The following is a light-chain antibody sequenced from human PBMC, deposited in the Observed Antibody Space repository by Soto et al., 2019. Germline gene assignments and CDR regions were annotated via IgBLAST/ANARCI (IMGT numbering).Light chain of an antibody. CDR3: QQYGSSPLT. Sequence: EIVLTQSPGTLSLSPGERATLSCRASQSVSRSYLAWYQQKPGQAPRLLIYVASSRATGIPDRFRGSGSGTDFTLTIRRLEPEDFAVYYCQQYGSSPLTFGGGTKVDIK. J-gene: IGKJ4*01. V-gene: IGKV3-20*01. CDR1: QSVSRSY. CDR2: VAS.